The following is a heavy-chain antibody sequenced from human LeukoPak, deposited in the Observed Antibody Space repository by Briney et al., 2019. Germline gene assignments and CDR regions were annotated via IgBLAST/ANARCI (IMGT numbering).Heavy chain of an antibody. V-gene: IGHV4-34*01. CDR1: GGSFSGYY. CDR3: ARRPTYYYDSSGYYYASFDY. Sequence: SETLSLTCAVYGGSFSGYYWSWIRQPPGKGLEWIGEINHSGSTNYNPSLKSRVTISVGTSKNQFSLKLRSVTAADTAVYYCARRPTYYYDSSGYYYASFDYWGQGTLVTVSS. J-gene: IGHJ4*02. D-gene: IGHD3-22*01. CDR2: INHSGST.